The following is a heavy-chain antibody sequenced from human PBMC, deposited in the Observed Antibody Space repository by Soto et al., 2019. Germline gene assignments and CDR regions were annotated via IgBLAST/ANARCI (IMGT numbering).Heavy chain of an antibody. Sequence: ASVKVSCKASGYTFTSYGISWVRQAPGQGLEWMGWISAYNGNTNYAQKLQGRVTMTTDTSTSTAYMELRNLRSDDTAVYYCARVMAYDFWSGYLPLLNRYGMDVWGQGTTVTVSS. V-gene: IGHV1-18*01. CDR2: ISAYNGNT. J-gene: IGHJ6*02. CDR3: ARVMAYDFWSGYLPLLNRYGMDV. CDR1: GYTFTSYG. D-gene: IGHD3-3*01.